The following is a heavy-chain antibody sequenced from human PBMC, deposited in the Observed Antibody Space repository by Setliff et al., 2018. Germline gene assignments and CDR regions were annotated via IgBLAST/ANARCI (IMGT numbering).Heavy chain of an antibody. V-gene: IGHV1-69*05. J-gene: IGHJ6*03. Sequence: SVKVSCKASGGTFSSYGITWVRQAPGQGREWMGGTIPMFGTTNYEREFQGRVTIITDESTSTAYMQLSSLGSEDTAVYYCVREGVDSRSSTDYRYYRDVWGEGTPVTVSS. CDR3: VREGVDSRSSTDYRYYRDV. CDR1: GGTFSSYG. CDR2: TIPMFGTT. D-gene: IGHD3-22*01.